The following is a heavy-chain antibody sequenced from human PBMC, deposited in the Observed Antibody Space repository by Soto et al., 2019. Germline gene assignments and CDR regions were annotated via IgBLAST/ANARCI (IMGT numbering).Heavy chain of an antibody. V-gene: IGHV3-48*02. CDR1: GFTFSSYS. CDR2: ISSSSSTI. Sequence: EVQLVESGGGLVQPGGSLRLSCAASGFTFSSYSMNWVRQAPGKGLEWVSYISSSSSTIYYADSVKGRFTISRDNAKNSLYLQMNSLRDEDTAVYYCARDWDIVVVPAAVGFDYWGQGTLVTVSS. CDR3: ARDWDIVVVPAAVGFDY. J-gene: IGHJ4*02. D-gene: IGHD2-2*01.